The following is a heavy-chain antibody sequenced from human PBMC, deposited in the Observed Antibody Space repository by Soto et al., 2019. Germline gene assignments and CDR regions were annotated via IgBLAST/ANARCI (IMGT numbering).Heavy chain of an antibody. D-gene: IGHD2-15*01. CDR3: ARALPDCSGGSCYIPLGYYFDY. Sequence: GGSLRLSCAASGFTFSSYDMHWVRQATGKGLEWVSAIGTAGGTYYPGSVKGRFTISRENAKNSLYLQMNSLRAGDTAVYYCARALPDCSGGSCYIPLGYYFDYWGQGTLVTVSS. V-gene: IGHV3-13*01. J-gene: IGHJ4*02. CDR1: GFTFSSYD. CDR2: IGTAGGT.